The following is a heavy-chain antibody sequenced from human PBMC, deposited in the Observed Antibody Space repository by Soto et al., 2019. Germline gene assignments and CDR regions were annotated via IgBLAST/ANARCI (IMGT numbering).Heavy chain of an antibody. CDR2: ISAYNGNT. D-gene: IGHD3-10*01. CDR1: GYTFTSYG. Sequence: GASVKVSCKASGYTFTSYGISWVRQAPGQGLEWMGWISAYNGNTNYAQKLQGRVTMTTDTSTSTAYMELRSLRSDDTAVYYCARVGSLWGRPPGYYGMDVWGQGTTVTVSS. J-gene: IGHJ6*02. V-gene: IGHV1-18*01. CDR3: ARVGSLWGRPPGYYGMDV.